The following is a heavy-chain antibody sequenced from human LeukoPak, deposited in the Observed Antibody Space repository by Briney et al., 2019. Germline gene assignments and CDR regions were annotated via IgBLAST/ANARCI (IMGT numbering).Heavy chain of an antibody. CDR1: GYTFRSYG. Sequence: ASVTVSCKTSGYTFRSYGCTWVRQAPGQGLEWMGWISAYNGNTKYGQSVEGRVTMTTDTSTSTGYLALRSLRLEDSLMADYAREGGYDESSGYYPGKFVGYWGQGTLVTVSS. V-gene: IGHV1-18*04. D-gene: IGHD3-22*01. CDR3: AREGGYDESSGYYPGKFVGY. CDR2: ISAYNGNT. J-gene: IGHJ4*02.